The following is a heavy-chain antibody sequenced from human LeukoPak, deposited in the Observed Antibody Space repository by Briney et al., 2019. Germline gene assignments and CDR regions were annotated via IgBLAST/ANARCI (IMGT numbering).Heavy chain of an antibody. D-gene: IGHD5-24*01. CDR2: INPRSGAT. Sequence: ASVKVSCKTSGYTFSGHYIHWVRQAPGQRLEWMGWINPRSGATGYEQEFQGRLTMTEDTSMTTAFMDLSSLRSDDTAVYFCARDFGTDGYNFWFDPWGQGTLVTVSS. J-gene: IGHJ5*02. CDR3: ARDFGTDGYNFWFDP. V-gene: IGHV1-2*02. CDR1: GYTFSGHY.